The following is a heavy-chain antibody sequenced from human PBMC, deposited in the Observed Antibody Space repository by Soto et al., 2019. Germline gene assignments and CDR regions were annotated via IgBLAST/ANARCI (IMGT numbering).Heavy chain of an antibody. V-gene: IGHV1-18*01. Sequence: QVQLVQSGAEVKKPGASVKVSCKASGYTFTSYGISWVRQAPGQGLEWMGWISAYNGNTNYAQKLHGRVTTTTDTSTSTAYMELRSLRSDDTAVYYCARVGLIAAAGVGAFFDYWGQGTLVTVSS. D-gene: IGHD6-13*01. CDR2: ISAYNGNT. CDR1: GYTFTSYG. CDR3: ARVGLIAAAGVGAFFDY. J-gene: IGHJ4*02.